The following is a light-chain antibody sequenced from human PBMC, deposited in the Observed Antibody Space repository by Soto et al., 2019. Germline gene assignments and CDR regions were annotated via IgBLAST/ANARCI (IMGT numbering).Light chain of an antibody. CDR1: QSISSY. CDR2: AAS. V-gene: IGKV1-39*01. J-gene: IGKJ5*01. CDR3: QQSYSTPIT. Sequence: DIQMTQYPSSLLASIRDRVTITCRASQSISSYLNWYQQKPGKAPKLLIYAASSLQSGVPSRFSGSGSGTDFTLTISSLQPEDFATYYCQQSYSTPITFGQGTRLEI.